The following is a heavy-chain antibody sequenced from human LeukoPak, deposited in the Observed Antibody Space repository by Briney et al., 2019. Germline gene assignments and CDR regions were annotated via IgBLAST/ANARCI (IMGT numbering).Heavy chain of an antibody. Sequence: GGSLRLSCAASGITFISAWMNWVRQAPGKGLEWVGRIKSKTDGGTAEHAAPVKGRFVISRDDSKNMLYLQMNSLNSDDTGVYYCATALRGVGFWGQGTLVTVPS. CDR2: IKSKTDGGTA. CDR1: GITFISAW. V-gene: IGHV3-15*01. D-gene: IGHD3-3*01. J-gene: IGHJ4*02. CDR3: ATALRGVGF.